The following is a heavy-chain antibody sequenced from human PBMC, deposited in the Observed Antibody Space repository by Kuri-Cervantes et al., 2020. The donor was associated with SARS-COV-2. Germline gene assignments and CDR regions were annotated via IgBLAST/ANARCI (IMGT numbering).Heavy chain of an antibody. CDR2: IIPIFGTA. D-gene: IGHD5-18*01. J-gene: IGHJ4*02. CDR1: GGTFSSYA. Sequence: SVKVSCKASGGTFSSYAISWVRQAPGQGLEWMGRIIPIFGTANYAQKFQGRVTITADESTSTAYMDLSSVRSEDTAVYYCARGVRGYSYGLDYWGQGTLVTVSS. CDR3: ARGVRGYSYGLDY. V-gene: IGHV1-69*13.